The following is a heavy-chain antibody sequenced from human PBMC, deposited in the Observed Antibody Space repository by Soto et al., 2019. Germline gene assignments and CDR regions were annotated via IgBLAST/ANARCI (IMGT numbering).Heavy chain of an antibody. Sequence: EVQLVESGGGLVEPGGSLRLSCAASGFTFSDAWMIWVRQAPGRGLEWVGRILSKTYGGATDYTAPVKGRFTISRDDSENTLNRQMTSLQTDDTAVYYCVKSRDIGVWGRGNTVTVSS. D-gene: IGHD2-15*01. J-gene: IGHJ6*02. CDR1: GFTFSDAW. CDR3: VKSRDIGV. V-gene: IGHV3-15*07. CDR2: ILSKTYGGAT.